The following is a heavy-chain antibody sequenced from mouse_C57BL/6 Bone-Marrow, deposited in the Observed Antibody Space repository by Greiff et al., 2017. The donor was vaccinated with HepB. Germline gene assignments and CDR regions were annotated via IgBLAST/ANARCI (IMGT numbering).Heavy chain of an antibody. CDR1: GFSFNTYA. Sequence: DVQLVESGGGLVQPKGSLKLSCAASGFSFNTYAMNWVRQAPGKGLEWVARIRSKSNNYATYYADSVKDRFTISRDDSESMLYLQMNNLKTEDTAMYYCVRGDWDGDYWGQGTTLTVSS. CDR2: IRSKSNNYAT. CDR3: VRGDWDGDY. J-gene: IGHJ2*01. D-gene: IGHD4-1*01. V-gene: IGHV10-1*01.